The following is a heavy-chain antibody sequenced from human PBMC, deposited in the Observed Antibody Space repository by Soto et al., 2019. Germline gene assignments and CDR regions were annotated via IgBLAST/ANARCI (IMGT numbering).Heavy chain of an antibody. J-gene: IGHJ4*02. CDR2: ISYDGSNK. CDR1: GFTFSSYA. V-gene: IGHV3-30-3*01. CDR3: ARDGEANGGGWDY. D-gene: IGHD3-16*01. Sequence: QVQLVESGGGVVQPGRSLRLSCAASGFTFSSYAMHWVRQAPGKGLEWVAVISYDGSNKYYADSMKGRFTISRDNSKNTLYLQMNSLRAEDTAVYYCARDGEANGGGWDYWGQGTLVTVSS.